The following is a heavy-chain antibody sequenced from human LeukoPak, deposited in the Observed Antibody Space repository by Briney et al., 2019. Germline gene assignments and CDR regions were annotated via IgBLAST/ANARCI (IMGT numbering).Heavy chain of an antibody. CDR2: IKSKTDGGTT. CDR1: GFTFSNAW. CDR3: TTAGTYYYDSSGHYSDAFDI. Sequence: KPGGSLRLSSAASGFTFSNAWMSWVRQAPGKGLEWVGRIKSKTDGGTTDYAAPVKGRFTISRDDSKNTLCLQMNSLKTEDTAVYYCTTAGTYYYDSSGHYSDAFDIWGQGTMVTVSS. D-gene: IGHD3-22*01. J-gene: IGHJ3*02. V-gene: IGHV3-15*01.